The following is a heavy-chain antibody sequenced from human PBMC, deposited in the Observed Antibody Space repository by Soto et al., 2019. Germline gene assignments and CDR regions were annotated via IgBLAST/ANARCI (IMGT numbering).Heavy chain of an antibody. CDR3: ARLLRYNWNYGDY. CDR1: GGTFSSYA. D-gene: IGHD1-7*01. Sequence: ASVKVSCKASGGTFSSYAISWVRQAPGQGLEWMGIINPSGGSTSYAQKFQDRVTMTRDTSTSTVYMELSSLRSEDTAVYYCARLLRYNWNYGDYWGQGTLVTVSS. CDR2: INPSGGST. V-gene: IGHV1-46*01. J-gene: IGHJ4*02.